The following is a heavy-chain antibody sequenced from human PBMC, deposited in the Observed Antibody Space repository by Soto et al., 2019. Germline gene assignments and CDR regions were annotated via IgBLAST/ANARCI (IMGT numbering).Heavy chain of an antibody. CDR2: IYSSGLT. CDR3: ARGVLEATTKFFDFWSPFVDV. J-gene: IGHJ6*02. CDR1: GGSISSGDYY. Sequence: QLQLQESGPGLVRPSQTLSLTCSVSGGSISSGDYYWTWIRQAPGGRLEWIGYIYSSGLTNFNPSLISRLAMSVDTPNNQFSQRLNALPAVDTAVYYCARGVLEATTKFFDFWSPFVDVGGQGTKVLVSS. D-gene: IGHD3-3*01. V-gene: IGHV4-30-4*01.